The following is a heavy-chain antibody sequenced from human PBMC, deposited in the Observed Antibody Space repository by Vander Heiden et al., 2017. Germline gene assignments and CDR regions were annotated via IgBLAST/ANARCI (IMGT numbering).Heavy chain of an antibody. CDR1: SYY. CDR2: INPSGGST. V-gene: IGHV1-46*01. Sequence: SYYMHWVRQAPGQGLEWMGIINPSGGSTSYAQKFQGRVTMTRDTSTSTVYMELSSLRSEDTAVYYCASSTIGWFDPWGQGTLVTVSS. D-gene: IGHD3-16*01. CDR3: ASSTIGWFDP. J-gene: IGHJ5*02.